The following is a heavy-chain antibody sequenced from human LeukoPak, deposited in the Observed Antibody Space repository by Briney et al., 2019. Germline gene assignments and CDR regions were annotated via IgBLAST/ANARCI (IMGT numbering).Heavy chain of an antibody. CDR2: IIPILGIA. CDR3: ARVPYYYDSSGYYEIGSA. CDR1: GATFTIYT. J-gene: IGHJ5*02. D-gene: IGHD3-22*01. V-gene: IGHV1-69*02. Sequence: ASVTVSCNASGATFTIYTISWVRQAPGQGLEWMGRIIPILGIANYAQKFQGRVTITADKSTSTAYMELSSLRSEDTAVYYCARVPYYYDSSGYYEIGSAWGQGTLVTVSS.